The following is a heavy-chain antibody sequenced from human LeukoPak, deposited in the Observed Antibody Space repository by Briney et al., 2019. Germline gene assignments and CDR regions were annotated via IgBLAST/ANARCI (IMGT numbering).Heavy chain of an antibody. CDR1: GFTFSSYA. CDR2: ISGSGGST. V-gene: IGHV3-23*01. D-gene: IGHD3-10*01. Sequence: PGGSLRLSCAASGFTFSSYAMSWVRQAPGKGLGWVSAISGSGGSTYYADSVKGRFTISRDNSKNTLYLQMNSLRAEDTAVYYCAKDGALYYYYGMDVWGQGTTVTVSS. CDR3: AKDGALYYYYGMDV. J-gene: IGHJ6*02.